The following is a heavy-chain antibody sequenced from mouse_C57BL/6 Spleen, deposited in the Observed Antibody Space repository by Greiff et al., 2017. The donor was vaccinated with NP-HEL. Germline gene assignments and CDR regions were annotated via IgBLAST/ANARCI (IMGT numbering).Heavy chain of an antibody. J-gene: IGHJ1*03. V-gene: IGHV6-3*01. D-gene: IGHD2-5*01. CDR2: IRLKSDNYAT. Sequence: EVKLVESGGGLVQPGGSMKLSCVASGFTFSNYWMNWVRQSPEKGLEWVAQIRLKSDNYATHYAESVKGRFTISRDDSKSSVYLQMNNLRAEDTGIYYCTAYYSNNWYFDVWGTGTTVTVSS. CDR1: GFTFSNYW. CDR3: TAYYSNNWYFDV.